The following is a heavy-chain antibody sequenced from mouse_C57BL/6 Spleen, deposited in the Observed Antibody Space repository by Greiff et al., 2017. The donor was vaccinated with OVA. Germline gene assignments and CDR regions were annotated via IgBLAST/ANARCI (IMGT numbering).Heavy chain of an antibody. J-gene: IGHJ4*01. CDR3: AKTDYGNHGAMDY. Sequence: QVQLQQSGPGLVQPSQSLSITCTVSGFSLTSYGVPWVRQSPGKGLEWLGVIWRGGSTDYNAAFMSRLSITKDNSKSQVFFKMNSLQADDTAIYYCAKTDYGNHGAMDYWGQGTSVTVSS. CDR2: IWRGGST. D-gene: IGHD2-1*01. V-gene: IGHV2-5*01. CDR1: GFSLTSYG.